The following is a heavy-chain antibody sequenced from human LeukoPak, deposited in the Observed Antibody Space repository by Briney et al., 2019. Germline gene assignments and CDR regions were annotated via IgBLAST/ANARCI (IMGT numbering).Heavy chain of an antibody. Sequence: SGTLSLTCAVYGGSFSGYYWSWIRQPPGKGLEWIGEINHSGSTNYNPSLKSRVTISVDTSKNQFSLKLSSVTAADTAVYYCARVARSYCSSTSCPTRSLDYWGQGTLVTVSS. V-gene: IGHV4-34*01. CDR1: GGSFSGYY. CDR3: ARVARSYCSSTSCPTRSLDY. CDR2: INHSGST. J-gene: IGHJ4*02. D-gene: IGHD2-2*01.